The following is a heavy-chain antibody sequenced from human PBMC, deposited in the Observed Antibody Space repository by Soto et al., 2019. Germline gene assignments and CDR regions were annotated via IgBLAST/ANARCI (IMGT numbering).Heavy chain of an antibody. CDR2: ISAYNGNT. J-gene: IGHJ5*02. CDR1: GYTFTSYG. Sequence: QVQLVQSGAEVKKPGASVKVSCKASGYTFTSYGISWVRQAPGQGLEWMGWISAYNGNTNYAQKLQGRVTMTTDTSTSTDYMELRSLRSDDTAVYYCARDRAYGDYWGWFDPWGQGTLVTVSS. V-gene: IGHV1-18*01. CDR3: ARDRAYGDYWGWFDP. D-gene: IGHD4-17*01.